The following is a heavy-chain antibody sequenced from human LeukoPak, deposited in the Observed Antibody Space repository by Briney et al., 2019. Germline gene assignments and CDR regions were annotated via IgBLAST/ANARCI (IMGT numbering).Heavy chain of an antibody. CDR2: ISGSDENT. D-gene: IGHD7-27*01. J-gene: IGHJ3*02. CDR3: ANRRLGRGAFDI. V-gene: IGHV3-23*01. CDR1: GFTFSSYD. Sequence: GGSLRLSCAASGFTFSSYDMSWIRPAPGEGREWVSEISGSDENTKYVDSVKGRFTISRDNSKNTLYLLLNSLRVDDTAVYYCANRRLGRGAFDIWGQGTMVTVSS.